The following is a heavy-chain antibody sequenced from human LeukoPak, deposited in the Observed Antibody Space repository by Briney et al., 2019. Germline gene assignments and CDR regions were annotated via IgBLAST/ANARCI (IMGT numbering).Heavy chain of an antibody. Sequence: ASVKVSCKAAGFTFTTWQGIAWVRQAPGQGLEWMGWISTYNGNTNYGQKFQGRVTMTTDTSTSTAYMELRSLRFDDTAVYYCAREPGTALGVLVYYWGQGTLVTVSS. V-gene: IGHV1-18*01. CDR1: GFTFTTWQG. CDR2: ISTYNGNT. CDR3: AREPGTALGVLVYY. J-gene: IGHJ4*02. D-gene: IGHD6-19*01.